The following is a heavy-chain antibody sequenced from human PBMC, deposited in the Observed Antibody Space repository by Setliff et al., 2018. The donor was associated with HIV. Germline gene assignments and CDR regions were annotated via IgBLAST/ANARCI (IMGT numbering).Heavy chain of an antibody. CDR3: ARGCGGSCYSGEGLFDY. V-gene: IGHV3-7*01. CDR2: IKQDGSEK. D-gene: IGHD2-15*01. Sequence: PGGSLRLSCTASGSTFGSYAMTWVRQSPGKGLEWVANIKQDGSEKYYVDSVKGRFTISRDNAKNSLYLQMNSLRAEDTAVYYCARGCGGSCYSGEGLFDYWGQGTLVTVSS. J-gene: IGHJ4*02. CDR1: GSTFGSYA.